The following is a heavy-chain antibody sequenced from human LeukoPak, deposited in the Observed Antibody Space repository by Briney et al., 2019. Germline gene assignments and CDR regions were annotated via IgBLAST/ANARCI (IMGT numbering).Heavy chain of an antibody. CDR3: ARLHYDVLTGPFDY. Sequence: QPGGSLRLSCAASGFTFSSYAMSWVRQAPGKGLEWVSIIYSGGATFYADSVKGRFTISRENSKNTLCLQMNSLRAEDTAVYYCARLHYDVLTGPFDYWGQGTLVTVSS. D-gene: IGHD3-9*01. CDR2: IYSGGAT. V-gene: IGHV3-66*04. CDR1: GFTFSSYA. J-gene: IGHJ4*02.